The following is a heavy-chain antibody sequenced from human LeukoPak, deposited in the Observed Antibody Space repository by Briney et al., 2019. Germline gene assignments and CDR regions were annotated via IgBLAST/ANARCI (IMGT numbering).Heavy chain of an antibody. CDR3: ARNSLDFTVTTGDSYDY. D-gene: IGHD4-17*01. CDR1: DGSISTGRYY. Sequence: SETLSLTCTVSDGSISTGRYYWGWIRQPPGKGLEWIGSIFYSGSTYYNPSLKSRVTISVDTSKNQFSLKLSSVTAADAAVYYCARNSLDFTVTTGDSYDYWGQGTLVTVSS. V-gene: IGHV4-39*01. J-gene: IGHJ4*02. CDR2: IFYSGST.